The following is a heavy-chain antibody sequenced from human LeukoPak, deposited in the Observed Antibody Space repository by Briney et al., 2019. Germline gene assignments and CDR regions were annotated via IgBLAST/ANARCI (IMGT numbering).Heavy chain of an antibody. D-gene: IGHD6-19*01. V-gene: IGHV3-30*18. CDR3: AKEITRPNRAVAGLNY. CDR1: GFTFSDYG. Sequence: GGSLRLSCAASGFTFSDYGMHGVRQAPGKGLEGVAVISYDGTNKYYADSVKGRFTISRDNSKSTLYLQMNSLRAEDTAVYYCAKEITRPNRAVAGLNYWGQGTLVTVSP. J-gene: IGHJ4*02. CDR2: ISYDGTNK.